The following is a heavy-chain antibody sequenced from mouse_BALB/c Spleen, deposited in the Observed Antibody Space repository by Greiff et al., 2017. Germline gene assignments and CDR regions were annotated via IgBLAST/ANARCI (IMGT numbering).Heavy chain of an antibody. CDR3: ARGAGPTLFFAY. D-gene: IGHD3-3*01. V-gene: IGHV1S56*01. Sequence: VQLPPSGREVVKPGGSVQMSCNASGYTFTSYYIHWVKQRPGQGLEWIGWIYPGDGSTKYNEKFKGKTTLTADKSSSTAYMLLSSLTSEDSAIYFCARGAGPTLFFAYWGQGTLVTVSA. J-gene: IGHJ3*01. CDR1: GYTFTSYY. CDR2: IYPGDGST.